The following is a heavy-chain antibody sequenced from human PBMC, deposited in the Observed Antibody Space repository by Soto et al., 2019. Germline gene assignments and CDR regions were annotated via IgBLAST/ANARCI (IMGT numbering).Heavy chain of an antibody. CDR1: GGSLSRYY. J-gene: IGHJ5*02. D-gene: IGHD4-17*01. CDR3: ARASTVTTRGSRNNWFDP. V-gene: IGHV4-59*08. CDR2: IYYSGST. Sequence: SENLSLPCTVSGGSLSRYYWSWIRQPPGKGLEWIGYIYYSGSTNYNPSLKSRVTISVDTSKNQFSLKLSSVTAADTAVYYCARASTVTTRGSRNNWFDPWGQGTLVTVSS.